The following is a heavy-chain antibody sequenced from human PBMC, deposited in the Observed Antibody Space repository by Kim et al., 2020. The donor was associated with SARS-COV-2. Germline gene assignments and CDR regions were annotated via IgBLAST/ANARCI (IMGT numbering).Heavy chain of an antibody. Sequence: GGSLRLSCAASGFTFSTYAMGWVRQAPGKGLEWVSTISGRGDSTYYADSVKGRFTISRDNSKNTLYLQMNSLRAEDTAVYYCASGDVVVTAYFDYWGQGTLVTVSS. CDR3: ASGDVVVTAYFDY. J-gene: IGHJ4*02. CDR2: ISGRGDST. V-gene: IGHV3-23*01. D-gene: IGHD2-21*02. CDR1: GFTFSTYA.